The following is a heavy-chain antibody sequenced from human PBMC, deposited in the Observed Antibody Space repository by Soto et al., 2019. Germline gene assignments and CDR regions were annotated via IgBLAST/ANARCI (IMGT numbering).Heavy chain of an antibody. J-gene: IGHJ4*02. Sequence: PSETLSLTCAVPGGSISSGGYSWSWIRQPPGKGLEWIGYIYNSGSTYYNPSLTSRVTISVDRSKNQFSLKLSSVTAADTAVYYCARGVYGSNYWGQGTLVTVSS. D-gene: IGHD2-8*01. CDR1: GGSISSGGYS. CDR3: ARGVYGSNY. CDR2: IYNSGST. V-gene: IGHV4-30-2*01.